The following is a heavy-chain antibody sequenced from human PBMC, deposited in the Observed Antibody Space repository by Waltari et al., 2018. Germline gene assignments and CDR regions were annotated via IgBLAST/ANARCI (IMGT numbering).Heavy chain of an antibody. CDR2: IVVGSGNT. Sequence: QMQLVQSGPEVKKTGTSVKVSCKASGFTFTSSAVQWVTQARGQRLEWIGWIVVGSGNTNYAQKFQERVTITRDMSTSTAYMELSSLRSEDTAVYYCAAGPYSFYYYDSSISFDYWGQGTLVTVSS. J-gene: IGHJ4*02. D-gene: IGHD3-22*01. V-gene: IGHV1-58*01. CDR1: GFTFTSSA. CDR3: AAGPYSFYYYDSSISFDY.